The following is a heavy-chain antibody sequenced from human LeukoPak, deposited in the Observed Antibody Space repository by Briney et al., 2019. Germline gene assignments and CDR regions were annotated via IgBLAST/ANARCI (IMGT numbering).Heavy chain of an antibody. CDR2: ISGAGGST. Sequence: GGSLRLSCAASGFTFNSYGMSWFRQAPGKGLEWVSGISGAGGSTYYTDSVKGRFTISKDSFKNTVYLQMNSLRAEDTAVYYCAKDADTDYYYYMDVWGKGATVTISS. CDR1: GFTFNSYG. CDR3: AKDADTDYYYYMDV. V-gene: IGHV3-23*01. J-gene: IGHJ6*03.